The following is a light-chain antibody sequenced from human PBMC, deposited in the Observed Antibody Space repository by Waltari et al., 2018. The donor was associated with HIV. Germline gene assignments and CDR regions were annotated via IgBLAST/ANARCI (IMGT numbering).Light chain of an antibody. CDR2: EVN. J-gene: IGLJ2*01. V-gene: IGLV2-14*01. CDR1: RSDIADYNY. Sequence: QSALTQPASVSGSPGQSITISCSGARSDIADYNYVSWYQQHRGKAPKLMIFEVNKRPSGVSNRFSASKSGYTASLTISGLQAEDEADYYCSSYTSGSTIFGGGTKLTVL. CDR3: SSYTSGSTI.